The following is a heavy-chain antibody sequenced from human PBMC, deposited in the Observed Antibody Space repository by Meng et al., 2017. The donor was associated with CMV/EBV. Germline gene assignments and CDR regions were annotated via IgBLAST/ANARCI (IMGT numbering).Heavy chain of an antibody. CDR3: ARGGIAAAGLH. CDR2: IYYSGST. D-gene: IGHD6-13*01. Sequence: GPGLVKPSKTLSLTCTVSGGTISSSSYYWGWIRQPPGKGLEWIGSIYYSGSTYYNPSLKSRVTISVDTSKNQFSLKLSSVTAADTAVYYCARGGIAAAGLHWGQGTLVTVSS. V-gene: IGHV4-39*07. J-gene: IGHJ4*02. CDR1: GGTISSSSYY.